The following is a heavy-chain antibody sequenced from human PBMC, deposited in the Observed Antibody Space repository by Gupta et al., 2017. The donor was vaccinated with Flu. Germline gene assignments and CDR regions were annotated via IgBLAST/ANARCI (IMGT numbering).Heavy chain of an antibody. CDR3: AREVVNNRLDP. CDR1: GHF. Sequence: GHFMHWVRQAPGQGLVWVARIRFDGTATSYADSVKGRFTISRDNAKNTLYLQMNSLSPEDTALYYCAREVVNNRLDPWGQGTLVTVAS. D-gene: IGHD2-15*01. V-gene: IGHV3-74*01. CDR2: IRFDGTAT. J-gene: IGHJ5*02.